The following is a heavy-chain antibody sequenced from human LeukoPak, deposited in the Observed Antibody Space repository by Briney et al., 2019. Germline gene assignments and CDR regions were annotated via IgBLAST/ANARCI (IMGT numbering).Heavy chain of an antibody. CDR3: ARRARCSSTSCYKARGYSYGLGFDY. D-gene: IGHD2-2*02. CDR1: GGSFSGYY. J-gene: IGHJ4*02. V-gene: IGHV4-34*01. Sequence: SETLSLTCAVYGGSFSGYYWSWIRQPPGKGLEWIGEINHSGSTNYNPSLKSRVTISVDTSKNQFSLKLSPVTAADTAVYYCARRARCSSTSCYKARGYSYGLGFDYWGQGTLVTASS. CDR2: INHSGST.